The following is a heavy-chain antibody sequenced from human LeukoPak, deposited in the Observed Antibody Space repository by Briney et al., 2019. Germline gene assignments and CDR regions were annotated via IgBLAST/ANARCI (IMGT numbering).Heavy chain of an antibody. CDR2: FDPEDGET. V-gene: IGHV1-24*01. D-gene: IGHD3-16*01. Sequence: GASVKVSCKVSGYTLTELSMHWVRQAPGKGLEWMGGFDPEDGETIYAQKFQGRVTMTEDTSTDTAYMELNSLRSEDTAVYYCATDRLKRGRNNNLGDYWGQGTLVTVSS. CDR3: ATDRLKRGRNNNLGDY. J-gene: IGHJ4*02. CDR1: GYTLTELS.